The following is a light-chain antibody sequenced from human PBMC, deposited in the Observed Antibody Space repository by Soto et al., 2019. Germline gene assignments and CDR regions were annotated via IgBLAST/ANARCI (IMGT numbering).Light chain of an antibody. V-gene: IGKV3-20*01. J-gene: IGKJ1*01. CDR2: GAY. Sequence: EIVLTQSPGTLSLSPGERASLSCRASQSVTSSYLAWYQQKPDQAPRLLIFGAYNRAAGIPDRFSGSGSGTDFTLTISRLEPEDFPVYYCHQYGTTFGQGTKVEIK. CDR1: QSVTSSY. CDR3: HQYGTT.